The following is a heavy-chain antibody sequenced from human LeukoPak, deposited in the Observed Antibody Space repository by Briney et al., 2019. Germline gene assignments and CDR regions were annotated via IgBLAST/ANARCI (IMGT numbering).Heavy chain of an antibody. Sequence: SETLSLTCTVSGGSFSSYYWGWIPQPPGKGLEWIGSIYYSGSTYYNPSLKSRVTISVDTPKNQFSLKLSSVTAADTAVYYCASYCSGGSCYVIGVDYWGQGTLVTVSS. CDR1: GGSFSSYY. D-gene: IGHD2-15*01. V-gene: IGHV4-39*01. J-gene: IGHJ4*02. CDR3: ASYCSGGSCYVIGVDY. CDR2: IYYSGST.